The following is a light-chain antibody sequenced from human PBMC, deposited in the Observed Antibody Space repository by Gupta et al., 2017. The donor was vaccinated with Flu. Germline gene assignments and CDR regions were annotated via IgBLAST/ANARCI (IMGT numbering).Light chain of an antibody. CDR1: QGITTD. V-gene: IGKV1-9*01. J-gene: IGKJ4*01. CDR3: QQYGSSPFA. CDR2: GAS. Sequence: PFLSAPGEERLTIAGRGSQGITTDLAWYQQNPGKAPSLLIYGASTRQRGVPDRFSGSGSGTDFTLTISSLEPEDFAAYYCQQYGSSPFAFGEGTKVEI.